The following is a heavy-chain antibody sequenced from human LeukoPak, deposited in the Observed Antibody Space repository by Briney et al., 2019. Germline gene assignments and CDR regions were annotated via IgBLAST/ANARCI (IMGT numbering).Heavy chain of an antibody. J-gene: IGHJ6*03. Sequence: PGGSLRLSCETSGFSFSSYGMHWVRQAPGKGLEWVAVISYEGSSEHYADSVKGRFAISRDNSKNTLYLQMNSLRVGDTAVYYCAREGPLGSSWYGGYYYYYYMDVWGKGTTVTVSS. CDR1: GFSFSSYG. V-gene: IGHV3-30*03. D-gene: IGHD6-13*01. CDR2: ISYEGSSE. CDR3: AREGPLGSSWYGGYYYYYYMDV.